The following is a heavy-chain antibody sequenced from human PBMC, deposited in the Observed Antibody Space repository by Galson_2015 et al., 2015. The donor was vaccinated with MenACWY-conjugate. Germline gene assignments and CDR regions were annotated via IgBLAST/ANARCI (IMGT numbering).Heavy chain of an antibody. J-gene: IGHJ1*01. V-gene: IGHV4-59*01. D-gene: IGHD1-1*01. Sequence: SETLSLTCTVSGGSMNSFYWNWIRQTPGKGLEWIGYVSYSGSTNYNPSLKSRVTISVDTSKKQFSLNLNSVTAADTAVYYCARVSYPTKYFQHWGLGTLVTVSS. CDR2: VSYSGST. CDR1: GGSMNSFY. CDR3: ARVSYPTKYFQH.